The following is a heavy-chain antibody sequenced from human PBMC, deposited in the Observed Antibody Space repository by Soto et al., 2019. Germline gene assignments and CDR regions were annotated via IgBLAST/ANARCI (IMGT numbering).Heavy chain of an antibody. CDR2: IKNGGDDT. Sequence: GGSLRLSCAASGFTLSSYWVYWVRQAPGEGLVWVARIKNGGDDTSYAESVKGRFTISRDNAKNTLHLQMSSLRSEDTAVYYCVRFSGLDVWGQGTTVTVSS. J-gene: IGHJ6*02. V-gene: IGHV3-74*01. CDR3: VRFSGLDV. CDR1: GFTLSSYW.